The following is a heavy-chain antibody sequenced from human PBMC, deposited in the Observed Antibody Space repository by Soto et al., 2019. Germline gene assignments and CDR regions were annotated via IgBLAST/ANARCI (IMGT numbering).Heavy chain of an antibody. J-gene: IGHJ4*02. V-gene: IGHV3-23*01. CDR3: LTIPWDVVDS. CDR2: ISGSGGST. Sequence: PGGSLSLSCAASGFTFSSYAMSWVRQAPGKGLEWVSAISGSGGSTYYADPLKGRFTISRDNSKNTLYLQMNSLRAEDTAVYYCLTIPWDVVDSWGQGTLVTVSS. CDR1: GFTFSSYA. D-gene: IGHD2-2*02.